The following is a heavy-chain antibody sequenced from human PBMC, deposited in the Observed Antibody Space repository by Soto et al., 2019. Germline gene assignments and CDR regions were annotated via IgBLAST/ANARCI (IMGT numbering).Heavy chain of an antibody. V-gene: IGHV1-69*01. CDR2: IIPIFGTA. Sequence: QVQLVQSGDEVQKPGSSVKVSCKASGGTFSSYAISWVRQAPGQGLEWMGGIIPIFGTANYAQKFQGRVTITADESTSTAYMELSSLSAEDTAVYYCARDQITMIARGFDPWGQGTLVTVSS. J-gene: IGHJ5*02. D-gene: IGHD3-22*01. CDR1: GGTFSSYA. CDR3: ARDQITMIARGFDP.